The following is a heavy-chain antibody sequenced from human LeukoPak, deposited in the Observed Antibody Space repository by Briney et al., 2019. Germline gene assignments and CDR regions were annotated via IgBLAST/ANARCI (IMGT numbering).Heavy chain of an antibody. CDR3: ARDLHYAFDI. J-gene: IGHJ3*02. D-gene: IGHD3-10*01. Sequence: PGGSLRLSCAASGFTFSGYAMNWVRQAPGKGLEWVSHIYSSDTTYADSVKGRFTISRDNAKNSLYLQMSSLRDEDTAVYYCARDLHYAFDIWGQGTMVTASS. CDR1: GFTFSGYA. CDR2: IYSSDTT. V-gene: IGHV3-48*02.